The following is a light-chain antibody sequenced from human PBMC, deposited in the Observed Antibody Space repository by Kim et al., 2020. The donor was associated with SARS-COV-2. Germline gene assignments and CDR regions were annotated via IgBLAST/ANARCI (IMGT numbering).Light chain of an antibody. V-gene: IGKV3-20*01. Sequence: LSPGERAPRSCRASQSVSSYYLAWYQQTPGQAPRLLIYGASSRASGSPDRFSGSWSGTDFTLTISRLEPEDFAVYYCQQYGSSPYSFGQGTKLEIK. CDR3: QQYGSSPYS. CDR1: QSVSSYY. CDR2: GAS. J-gene: IGKJ2*03.